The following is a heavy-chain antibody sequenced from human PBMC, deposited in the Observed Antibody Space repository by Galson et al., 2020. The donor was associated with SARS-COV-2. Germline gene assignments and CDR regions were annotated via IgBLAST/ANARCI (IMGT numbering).Heavy chain of an antibody. V-gene: IGHV6-1*01. D-gene: IGHD2-8*01. CDR1: GDSVSSNSAA. CDR3: ARWHHTNRLFDY. CDR2: TYYMSKWFN. J-gene: IGHJ4*02. Sequence: SETLSLTCDISGDSVSSNSAAWNWIRQSPSRGLEWLGRTYYMSKWFNDYAVSVKSRITINPDTSKNQFSLQLNSVTPEDTAVYYCARWHHTNRLFDYWGQGTLVTVSS.